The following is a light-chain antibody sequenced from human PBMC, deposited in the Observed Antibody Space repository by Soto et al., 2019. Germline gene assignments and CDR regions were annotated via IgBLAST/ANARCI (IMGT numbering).Light chain of an antibody. V-gene: IGLV2-23*01. Sequence: QSALTQPASVSGSPGQSITISCTGTSSDVGSYNLVSWYQQHPGKAPKLMIYEGSKRPSGVSNRFSGSKSGNTASLTISGLQAEDEGDFFCCSYAGNGAWVFGGGTKLTVL. J-gene: IGLJ3*02. CDR3: CSYAGNGAWV. CDR2: EGS. CDR1: SSDVGSYNL.